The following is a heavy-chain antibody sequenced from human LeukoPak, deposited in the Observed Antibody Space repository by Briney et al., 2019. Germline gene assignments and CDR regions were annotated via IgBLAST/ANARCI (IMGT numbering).Heavy chain of an antibody. D-gene: IGHD3-22*01. V-gene: IGHV5-51*01. J-gene: IGHJ3*02. CDR2: IYPGDSDT. CDR1: GYSFTSYW. CDR3: ARAPPYYYDSSGYYGLDAFDI. Sequence: GESLKISCKGSGYSFTSYWIGWVRQMPGKGLEWMGIIYPGDSDTRYSPSFQGQVTISTDKTISTAYLQWSSLTASDTAMYYCARAPPYYYDSSGYYGLDAFDIWDQGTMVTVSS.